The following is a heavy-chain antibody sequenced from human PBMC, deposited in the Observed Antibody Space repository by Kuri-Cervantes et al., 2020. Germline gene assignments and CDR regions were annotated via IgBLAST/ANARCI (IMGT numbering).Heavy chain of an antibody. Sequence: GGSLRPSCTASGFTFGDYAMSWVRQAPGKGLEWVGRIKSKTDGGTTDYAAPVKGRFTISRDNAKNSLYLQMHSLTAEDTAVYYCANSWGSGSYTGSWGQGTLVTVSS. D-gene: IGHD3-10*01. CDR1: GFTFGDYA. J-gene: IGHJ5*02. CDR2: IKSKTDGGTT. V-gene: IGHV3-15*01. CDR3: ANSWGSGSYTGS.